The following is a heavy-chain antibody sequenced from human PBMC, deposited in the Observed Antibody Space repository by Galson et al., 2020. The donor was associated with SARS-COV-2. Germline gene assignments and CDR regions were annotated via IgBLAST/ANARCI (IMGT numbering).Heavy chain of an antibody. D-gene: IGHD3-22*01. CDR1: GFTFSSYA. Sequence: GESLKISCAASGFTFSSYAMHWVRQAPGKGLEWVAVISYDGSNKYYADSVKGRFTISRDNSKNTLYLQMNSLRAEDTAVYYCARDGDYYDSSGYYYAPRYYYGMDVWGQGTTVTVSS. CDR2: ISYDGSNK. V-gene: IGHV3-30-3*01. CDR3: ARDGDYYDSSGYYYAPRYYYGMDV. J-gene: IGHJ6*02.